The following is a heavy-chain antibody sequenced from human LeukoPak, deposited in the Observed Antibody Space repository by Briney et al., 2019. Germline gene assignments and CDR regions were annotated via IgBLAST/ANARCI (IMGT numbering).Heavy chain of an antibody. CDR3: ARGWYSSYFDY. CDR1: GGSFSGCY. Sequence: KPSETLSLTCAVYGGSFSGCYWSWIRQPPGKGLEWIGEINHSGSTNYNPSLKSRVTISVDTSKNHFSLKLSSVTAADTAVYYCARGWYSSYFDYWGRGTLVTVSS. V-gene: IGHV4-34*01. D-gene: IGHD6-19*01. CDR2: INHSGST. J-gene: IGHJ4*02.